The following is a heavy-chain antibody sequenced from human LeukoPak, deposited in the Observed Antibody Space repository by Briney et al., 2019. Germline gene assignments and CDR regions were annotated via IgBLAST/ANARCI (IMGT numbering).Heavy chain of an antibody. Sequence: PGGSLRLSCAASGFTFSSYNMNWVRQTPGKGLEWVSSITSGSNFIYYADSVKGRFTISRDNAKNSLYLQMNSLRAEDTAVYYCARDVLIAADGVIRLDAFDIWGQGTVVTVSS. CDR1: GFTFSSYN. V-gene: IGHV3-21*01. J-gene: IGHJ3*02. CDR3: ARDVLIAADGVIRLDAFDI. CDR2: ITSGSNFI. D-gene: IGHD6-13*01.